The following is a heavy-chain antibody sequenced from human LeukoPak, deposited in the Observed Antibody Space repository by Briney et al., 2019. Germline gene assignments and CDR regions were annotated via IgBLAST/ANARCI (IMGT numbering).Heavy chain of an antibody. CDR1: GFTFSSHS. V-gene: IGHV3-21*01. D-gene: IGHD3-10*01. J-gene: IGHJ3*02. CDR3: TREGVDVFDI. Sequence: GGSLRLSCAASGFTFSSHSMNWVRQAPGKRLGWVSSISSGSTYIYYADSVKGRFTISRDNTKNSLYLQMNSLRAEDTAVYYCTREGVDVFDIWGQGTMVTVSS. CDR2: ISSGSTYI.